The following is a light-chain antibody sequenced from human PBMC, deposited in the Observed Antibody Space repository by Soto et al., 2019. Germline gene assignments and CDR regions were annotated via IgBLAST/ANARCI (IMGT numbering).Light chain of an antibody. CDR1: SSDVGAYHS. CDR2: DVS. Sequence: QSVLTQPASVSGSPGQSFTISCTGTSSDVGAYHSVSWYQHHPGKAPKLIIFDVSNRPSGVSDRFSGSKSGNTASLTISGLQAEDEADYYCTSFTDTGTVIFGGGTKVTVL. V-gene: IGLV2-14*03. CDR3: TSFTDTGTVI. J-gene: IGLJ2*01.